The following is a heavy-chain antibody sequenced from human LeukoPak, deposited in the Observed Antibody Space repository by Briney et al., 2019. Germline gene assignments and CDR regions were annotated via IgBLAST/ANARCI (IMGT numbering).Heavy chain of an antibody. D-gene: IGHD6-13*01. CDR1: GGSISSSNW. Sequence: SGTLSLTCAVSGGSISSSNWWSWVRQPPGKGLEWIGEIYHSGSTNYNPSLKSRVTISVDKSKDQFSLKLGSVTAADTAVYYCARVLMGVAAAGIPYYYYYMDVWGKGTTVTVSS. V-gene: IGHV4-4*02. J-gene: IGHJ6*03. CDR2: IYHSGST. CDR3: ARVLMGVAAAGIPYYYYYMDV.